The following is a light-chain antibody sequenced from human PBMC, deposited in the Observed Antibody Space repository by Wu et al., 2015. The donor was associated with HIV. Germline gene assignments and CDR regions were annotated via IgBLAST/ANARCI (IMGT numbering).Light chain of an antibody. CDR3: TTIETSFPLT. CDR1: QDIFTY. CDR2: DAS. Sequence: AIQLTQSPSSLSASIGDRVNITCRASQDIFTYLAWYQQTPGKAPRVLIYDASTLQSGVSPRFSGSGSGAHFTLTISGLQREDFAIYYCTTIETSFPLTFGQGSRLEIK. V-gene: IGKV1-13*02. J-gene: IGKJ5*01.